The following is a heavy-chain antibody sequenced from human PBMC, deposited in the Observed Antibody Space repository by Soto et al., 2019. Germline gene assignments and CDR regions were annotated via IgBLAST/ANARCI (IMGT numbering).Heavy chain of an antibody. D-gene: IGHD3-16*02. CDR1: GFTFSSYA. CDR3: AKAYYDYVWGSYRLYYFDY. J-gene: IGHJ4*02. CDR2: ISGSGGST. Sequence: EVQLLESGGGLVQPGGSLRLSCAASGFTFSSYAMSWVRQAPGKGLELVSAISGSGGSTYYADSVKGRFTISRDNSKNTLYLQMNSLRAEDTAVYYCAKAYYDYVWGSYRLYYFDYWGQGTLVTVSS. V-gene: IGHV3-23*01.